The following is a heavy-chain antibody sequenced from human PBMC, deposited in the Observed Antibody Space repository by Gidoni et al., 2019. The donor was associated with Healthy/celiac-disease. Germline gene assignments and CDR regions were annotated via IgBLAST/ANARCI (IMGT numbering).Heavy chain of an antibody. CDR3: AKDLQGLVDY. Sequence: EVQLLESGGGLVQPGGSLRLSCAATGFTFSSYAMSSVHQDPGKGLECFSASSGSGGSTYYADSVKGRFTISRDNSKNTLYLQMNSLRAEDTAVYYCAKDLQGLVDYWGQGTLVTVSS. D-gene: IGHD6-19*01. CDR2: SSGSGGST. V-gene: IGHV3-23*01. CDR1: GFTFSSYA. J-gene: IGHJ4*02.